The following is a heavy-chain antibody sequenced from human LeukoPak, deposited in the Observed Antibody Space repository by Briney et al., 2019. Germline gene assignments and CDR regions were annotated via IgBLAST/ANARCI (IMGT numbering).Heavy chain of an antibody. J-gene: IGHJ5*02. D-gene: IGHD1-1*01. CDR3: ARVEGTTGTTLRRFDP. CDR2: INHSGST. Sequence: SETLSLTCAVYGGSFSGYYWSWIRQPPGKGLEWIGEINHSGSTNYNPSLKSRVTISVDTSKNQFSLKLSSVTAADTAVYYCARVEGTTGTTLRRFDPWGQGTLVTVSS. CDR1: GGSFSGYY. V-gene: IGHV4-34*01.